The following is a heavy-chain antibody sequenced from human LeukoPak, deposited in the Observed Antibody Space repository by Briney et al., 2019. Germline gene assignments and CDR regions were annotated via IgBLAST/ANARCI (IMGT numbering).Heavy chain of an antibody. CDR1: GYTFTSYG. CDR3: ARGPTYYYDSSGYADDY. CDR2: ISAYNGST. Sequence: GASVKVSCXASGYTFTSYGISWVRQAPGQGLEWMGWISAYNGSTNYAQKLQGRVTMTTDTSTSTAYMELRSLRSDDTAVYYCARGPTYYYDSSGYADDYWGQGTLVTVS. J-gene: IGHJ4*02. V-gene: IGHV1-18*01. D-gene: IGHD3-22*01.